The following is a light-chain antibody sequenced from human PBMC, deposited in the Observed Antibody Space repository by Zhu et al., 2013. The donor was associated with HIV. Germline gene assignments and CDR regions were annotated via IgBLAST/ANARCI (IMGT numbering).Light chain of an antibody. Sequence: EIVLTQSPVSLSLSPGERATLSCRASQSISNSLGWYQQRPGQVPRLLIYDASTRATGIPARFSGAGSGTDFTLTISRLEPEDSGLYYCQQYGSTFTWTFGQGTKVEIK. V-gene: IGKV3-20*01. CDR2: DAS. CDR3: QQYGSTFTWT. CDR1: QSISNS. J-gene: IGKJ1*01.